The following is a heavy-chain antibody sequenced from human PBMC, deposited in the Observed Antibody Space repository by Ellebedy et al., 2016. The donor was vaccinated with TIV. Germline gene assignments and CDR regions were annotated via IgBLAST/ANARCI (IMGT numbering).Heavy chain of an antibody. D-gene: IGHD6-19*01. CDR2: IYYSGST. V-gene: IGHV4-39*01. CDR3: AKSKAGAAVAGNFDY. CDR1: GGSISSSSYY. Sequence: MPSETLSLTCTVSGGSISSSSYYWGWIRQPPGKGLEWIASIYYSGSTYYNPSLKSRVTISVDTSKNQFSLKLSSVTAADTAVYYCAKSKAGAAVAGNFDYWGQGTLVTVSS. J-gene: IGHJ4*02.